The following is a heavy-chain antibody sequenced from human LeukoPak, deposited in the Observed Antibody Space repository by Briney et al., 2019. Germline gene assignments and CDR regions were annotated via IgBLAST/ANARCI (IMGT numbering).Heavy chain of an antibody. CDR2: INPNSDGT. D-gene: IGHD2-21*02. Sequence: ASVKVSCKASGYTFTGYYMHWVRQAPGQGLEWMGWINPNSDGTNYAQKFQGRVTMTRDTSISTAYMELSRLRSDDTAVYYCARSRPLAYCGGDCSLDPWGQGTLVTVSS. J-gene: IGHJ5*02. V-gene: IGHV1-2*02. CDR3: ARSRPLAYCGGDCSLDP. CDR1: GYTFTGYY.